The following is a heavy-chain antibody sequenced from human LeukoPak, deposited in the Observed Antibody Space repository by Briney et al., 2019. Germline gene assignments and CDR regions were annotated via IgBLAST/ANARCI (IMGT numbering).Heavy chain of an antibody. CDR3: AKGAVPQHIVVVTAAYYFDY. CDR2: IRGMGGST. Sequence: PGGSLRLSCAASGFTFSSYAMSWVRQAPGKGLEGVSAIRGMGGSTYYADSVKGRFTISRDNSKNTLYLQMNSLRAEDTAVYYCAKGAVPQHIVVVTAAYYFDYWGQGTLVTVSS. V-gene: IGHV3-23*01. D-gene: IGHD2-21*02. J-gene: IGHJ4*02. CDR1: GFTFSSYA.